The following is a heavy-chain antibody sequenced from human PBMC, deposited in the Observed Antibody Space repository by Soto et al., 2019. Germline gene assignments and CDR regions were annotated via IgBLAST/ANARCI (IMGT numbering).Heavy chain of an antibody. D-gene: IGHD4-17*01. CDR3: ALARYGDFRFDY. CDR1: GFSLSTSGVG. J-gene: IGHJ4*02. Sequence: QITLKESGPPLVKPTQTLTLTCSFSGFSLSTSGVGMGWIRQPPGKALEWLALIYWDDDKRYSPSLKSRVTITKDTSKNQVVLTMTNMDPVDTATYYCALARYGDFRFDYWGQGTLVTVSS. V-gene: IGHV2-5*02. CDR2: IYWDDDK.